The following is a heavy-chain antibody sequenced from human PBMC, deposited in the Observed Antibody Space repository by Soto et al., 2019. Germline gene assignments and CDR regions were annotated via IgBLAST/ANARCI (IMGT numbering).Heavy chain of an antibody. D-gene: IGHD6-19*01. CDR3: AKDSGGIAVAGLGY. V-gene: IGHV3-30*18. J-gene: IGHJ4*02. CDR2: ISYDGSNK. Sequence: GGSLRLSCAASGFTFSSYGMHWVRQAPGKGLEWVAVISYDGSNKYYADSVKGRFTISRDNSKNTLYLQMNSLRAEDTAVYYCAKDSGGIAVAGLGYWGQGTLVTVSS. CDR1: GFTFSSYG.